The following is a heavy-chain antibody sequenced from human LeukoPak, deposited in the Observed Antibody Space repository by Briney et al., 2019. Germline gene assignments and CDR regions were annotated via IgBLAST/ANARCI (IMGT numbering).Heavy chain of an antibody. D-gene: IGHD1-7*01. CDR3: ARDPDAGTTDY. Sequence: PGGSLRLSCAASGFTFSRNLMSWVRQAPGKGLEWVANINEDGNEKYYVDSVAGRFTISRDNAKNSLYLQMNSLRAEDTAVYYCARDPDAGTTDYWGQGTLVTVSS. CDR1: GFTFSRNL. V-gene: IGHV3-7*01. J-gene: IGHJ4*02. CDR2: INEDGNEK.